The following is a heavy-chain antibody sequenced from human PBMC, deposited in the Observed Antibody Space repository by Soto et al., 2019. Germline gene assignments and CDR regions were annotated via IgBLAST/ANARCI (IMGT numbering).Heavy chain of an antibody. D-gene: IGHD6-19*01. J-gene: IGHJ3*02. CDR1: GYTLTELS. V-gene: IGHV1-24*01. CDR3: ATGQYGRKYSSGWETSSFDAFDI. Sequence: ASVKVSCKVSGYTLTELSMHWVRQAPGKGLEWMGGFDPEDGETIYAQKFQGRVTMTEDTSTDTAYMELSSLRSEDTAVYYCATGQYGRKYSSGWETSSFDAFDIWGQGTMVTVSS. CDR2: FDPEDGET.